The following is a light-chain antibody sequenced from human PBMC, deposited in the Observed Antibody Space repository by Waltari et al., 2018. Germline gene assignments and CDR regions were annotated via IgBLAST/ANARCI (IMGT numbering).Light chain of an antibody. CDR2: GAS. CDR3: QQYGGSPPYT. V-gene: IGKV3-20*01. CDR1: QSFSSSF. Sequence: EIVLTQSPGTLSLSPGDRATLSCRASQSFSSSFLAWYPQKPGQAPRPLIYGASSRATGIPDRFSGGGSGTDFTLTISRLEPEDFAVYYCQQYGGSPPYTFGQGTKLEI. J-gene: IGKJ2*01.